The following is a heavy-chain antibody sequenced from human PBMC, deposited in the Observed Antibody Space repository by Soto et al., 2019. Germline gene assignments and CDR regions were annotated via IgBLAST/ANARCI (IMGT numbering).Heavy chain of an antibody. CDR1: GFTFTNYA. V-gene: IGHV3-23*01. J-gene: IGHJ4*02. CDR2: ISGGGGAT. D-gene: IGHD3-22*01. Sequence: GGSLSLSCAASGFTFTNYAMSWVRQAPGKGLEWVSAISGGGGATYYADSVKGRFTISRDNSKSTLYLQMNSLRAEDTAVYYCAKDYYDSRGYSLYWGQGTLVTVSS. CDR3: AKDYYDSRGYSLY.